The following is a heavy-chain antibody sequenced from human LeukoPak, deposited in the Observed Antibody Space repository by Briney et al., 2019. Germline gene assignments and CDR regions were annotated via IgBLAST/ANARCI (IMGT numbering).Heavy chain of an antibody. D-gene: IGHD1-26*01. CDR2: INWNGGST. V-gene: IGHV3-20*04. CDR1: GFIFDDYG. J-gene: IGHJ3*02. CDR3: AREGWDLNALDI. Sequence: PGGSLRLSCAASGFIFDDYGMSWVRQAPGKGVEWVSGINWNGGSTGYADSVKGRFTISRDNAKNSLYLQMSSLRAEDTAIYYCAREGWDLNALDIWGQGTMVTVSP.